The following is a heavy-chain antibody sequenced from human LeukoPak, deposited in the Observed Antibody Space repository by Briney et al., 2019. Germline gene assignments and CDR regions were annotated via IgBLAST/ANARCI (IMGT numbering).Heavy chain of an antibody. V-gene: IGHV3-30*02. CDR1: GFTFSSYA. D-gene: IGHD3-10*01. CDR2: IPYDGTNK. CDR3: AKDVLWIGEDSGHSCDY. J-gene: IGHJ4*02. Sequence: PGGSLRLSCAASGFTFSSYAMHWVRQAPGKGLEWVAFIPYDGTNKYYTYSVKGRFTISRDSSKSTLYLLMNSLRAEDTAVYYCAKDVLWIGEDSGHSCDYWGQGTLVTVSS.